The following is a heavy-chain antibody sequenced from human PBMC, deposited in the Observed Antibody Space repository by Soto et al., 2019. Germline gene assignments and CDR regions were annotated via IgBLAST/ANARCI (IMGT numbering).Heavy chain of an antibody. D-gene: IGHD2-2*01. CDR3: ARVGGYCSSTSCHRGYYYYGMDV. CDR2: TYYKTKWYN. V-gene: IGHV6-1*01. CDR1: GDSVSSNSAA. J-gene: IGHJ6*02. Sequence: SQTLSLTCAISGDSVSSNSAAWNWIRQSPSRGLEWLGRTYYKTKWYNDYAVSVKSRITINPDTSKNQFPLQLNSVTPEDTAVYYCARVGGYCSSTSCHRGYYYYGMDVWGQGTTVTVSS.